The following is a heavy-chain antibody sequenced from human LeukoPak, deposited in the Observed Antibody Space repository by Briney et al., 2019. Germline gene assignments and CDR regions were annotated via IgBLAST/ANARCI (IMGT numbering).Heavy chain of an antibody. D-gene: IGHD3/OR15-3a*01. CDR3: AREATWTGSPYYFDY. V-gene: IGHV4-4*07. Sequence: PSETLSLTCTVSGGSTSSYFWSWIRQPAGKGLEWIGRIYTNENTNYNPSLKSRVTMSVDTSKNQFSLKLSSVTAADTAVYYCAREATWTGSPYYFDYWGQGTLVTVSS. CDR1: GGSTSSYF. J-gene: IGHJ4*02. CDR2: IYTNENT.